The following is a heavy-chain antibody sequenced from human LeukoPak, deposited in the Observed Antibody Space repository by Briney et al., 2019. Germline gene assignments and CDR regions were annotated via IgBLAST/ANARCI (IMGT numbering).Heavy chain of an antibody. Sequence: GGSLRLSCTASGFSFGSYSMNWVRQTPGKGLEWLSYISGSSSLIYYADSVKGRFTTSRDNAKKSLYLQMNSLRDEDTAVYYCARVGWSSGPPFYWGQGIQVTVSS. J-gene: IGHJ4*02. CDR2: ISGSSSLI. V-gene: IGHV3-48*02. CDR3: ARVGWSSGPPFY. CDR1: GFSFGSYS. D-gene: IGHD6-19*01.